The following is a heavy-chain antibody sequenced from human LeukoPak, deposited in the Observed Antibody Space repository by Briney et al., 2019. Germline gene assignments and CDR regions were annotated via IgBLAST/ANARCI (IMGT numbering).Heavy chain of an antibody. V-gene: IGHV4-59*08. D-gene: IGHD2-15*01. J-gene: IGHJ4*02. Sequence: SETLSLTCTVSGGSISSYYWSWIRQAPGKGLEWIGYISSSGRTNYNPSLKSRVTISVDTSKNQFSLKLSSVTAADTAVYFCARRGGYCSGGTCELDYWGQGTLVTVSS. CDR1: GGSISSYY. CDR2: ISSSGRT. CDR3: ARRGGYCSGGTCELDY.